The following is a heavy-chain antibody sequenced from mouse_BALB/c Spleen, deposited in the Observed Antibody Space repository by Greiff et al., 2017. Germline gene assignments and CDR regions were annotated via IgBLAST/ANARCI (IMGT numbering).Heavy chain of an antibody. CDR1: GFTFSSYT. J-gene: IGHJ3*01. Sequence: EVMLVESGGGLVQPGGSLKLSCAASGFTFSSYTMSWVRQTPEKRLEWVAYISNGGGSTYYPDTVKGRFTISRDNAKNTLYLQMSSLKSEDTAMYYCAKRRESIPFAYWGQGTLVTVSA. CDR3: AKRRESIPFAY. D-gene: IGHD2-10*02. CDR2: ISNGGGST. V-gene: IGHV5-12-2*01.